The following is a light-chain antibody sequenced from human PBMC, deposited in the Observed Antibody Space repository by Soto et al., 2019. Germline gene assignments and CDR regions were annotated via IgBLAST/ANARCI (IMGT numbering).Light chain of an antibody. J-gene: IGKJ4*01. CDR2: GAS. Sequence: EVVLTQSLGTLSLSPGERATLSCRASQSVDSSTLAWYQQKPGQAPRLLISGASKRATGTPDRFGGSGSGTDFTLTISRLEPEDFAVYYCQHFDDSLTFGGGTKVEIK. CDR3: QHFDDSLT. V-gene: IGKV3-20*01. CDR1: QSVDSST.